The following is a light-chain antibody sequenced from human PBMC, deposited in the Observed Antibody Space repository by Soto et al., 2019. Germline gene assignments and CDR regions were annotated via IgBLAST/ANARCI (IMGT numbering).Light chain of an antibody. J-gene: IGLJ1*01. Sequence: QSALTQPASVSGSPGQSITISCTGTSSNVGSYNLVSWYQHHPGKAPKLMVYEVTKRPSGVSNRFSVSKSGNTASLTISGLQAEDEADYHCCSYAGSSTFYVFGTGTKVTVL. CDR1: SSNVGSYNL. V-gene: IGLV2-23*02. CDR3: CSYAGSSTFYV. CDR2: EVT.